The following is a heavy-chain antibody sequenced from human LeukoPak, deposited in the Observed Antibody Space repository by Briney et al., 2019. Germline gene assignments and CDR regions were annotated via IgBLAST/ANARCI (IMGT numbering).Heavy chain of an antibody. CDR3: ARDWGYCSGGSCYPDAFDI. CDR1: GGSFSISY. J-gene: IGHJ3*02. Sequence: SETLSLTCGVSGGSFSISYWSWIRQPPGKGLEWIGQIYHSGGANYNPSLRSRVTISIDTSKNQLSLRLSSVTAADTAVYYCARDWGYCSGGSCYPDAFDIWGQGTMVTVSS. V-gene: IGHV4-34*01. D-gene: IGHD2-15*01. CDR2: IYHSGGA.